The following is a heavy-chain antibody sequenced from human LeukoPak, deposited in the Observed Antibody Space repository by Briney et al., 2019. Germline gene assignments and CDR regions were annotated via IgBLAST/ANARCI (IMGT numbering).Heavy chain of an antibody. CDR2: IYYSGST. Sequence: SETLSLTCTVSGGSISSYYWSWIRQPPGKGLEWIGYIYYSGSTNYNPSLKSRVTISVDTSKNQFSLKLSSVTAADTAVYYCARVDSDGSGQVAFDIWGQGTMVAVSS. CDR1: GGSISSYY. CDR3: ARVDSDGSGQVAFDI. V-gene: IGHV4-59*01. J-gene: IGHJ3*02. D-gene: IGHD2-15*01.